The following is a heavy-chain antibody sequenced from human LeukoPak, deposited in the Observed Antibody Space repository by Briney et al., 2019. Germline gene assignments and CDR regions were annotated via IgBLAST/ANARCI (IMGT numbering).Heavy chain of an antibody. J-gene: IGHJ6*02. V-gene: IGHV3-66*01. CDR2: IYSGGST. CDR1: GFTFSSYA. Sequence: GGSLRLSCAASGFTFSSYAMSWVRQAPGKGLEWVSVIYSGGSTYYADSVKGRFTISRDNSKNTLYLQMNSLRAEDTAVYYCARDPGELYYYGMDVWGQGTTVTVSS. CDR3: ARDPGELYYYGMDV. D-gene: IGHD1-26*01.